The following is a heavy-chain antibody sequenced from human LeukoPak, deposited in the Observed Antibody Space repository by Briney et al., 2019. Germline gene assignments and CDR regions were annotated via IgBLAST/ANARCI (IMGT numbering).Heavy chain of an antibody. Sequence: SETLSLTCTVSGGSISSYYWSWIRQPPGKGLEWIGFIYYSGSANYNPSLRSRVTMSVDTSKNQFSLKLTSVTAADTAVYYCARTGVVATSYFFGYRGQGILVTVSS. CDR2: IYYSGSA. V-gene: IGHV4-59*01. D-gene: IGHD5-12*01. CDR1: GGSISSYY. CDR3: ARTGVVATSYFFGY. J-gene: IGHJ4*02.